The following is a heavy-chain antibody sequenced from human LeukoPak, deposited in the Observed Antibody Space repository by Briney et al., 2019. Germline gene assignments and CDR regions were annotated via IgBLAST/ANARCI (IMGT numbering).Heavy chain of an antibody. CDR2: INSDGSST. V-gene: IGHV3-74*01. Sequence: GRSLRLSCAPSAFTVTRNWMHWVRQAPGKGLVWVSRINSDGSSTTYADSVMGRFTISRDNAKNTLYLKMNSLRAEDTAVYYCAKTNYYDSSGYYGHFTTQPDAFDIWGQGTMVTVSS. D-gene: IGHD3-22*01. CDR1: AFTVTRNW. J-gene: IGHJ3*02. CDR3: AKTNYYDSSGYYGHFTTQPDAFDI.